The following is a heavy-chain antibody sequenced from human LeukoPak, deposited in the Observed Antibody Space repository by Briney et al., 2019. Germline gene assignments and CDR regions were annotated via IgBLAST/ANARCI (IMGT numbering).Heavy chain of an antibody. Sequence: GSLRLSCAASGFTFSSYAMSWVRQAPGKGLEWVSAISGSGGSTYYADSVKGRFTISRDNSKNTLYLQMNSLRAEDTAVYYCAKDRTASPKIVVVINSPSDYWGQGTLVTVSS. CDR2: ISGSGGST. CDR1: GFTFSSYA. CDR3: AKDRTASPKIVVVINSPSDY. D-gene: IGHD3-22*01. V-gene: IGHV3-23*01. J-gene: IGHJ4*02.